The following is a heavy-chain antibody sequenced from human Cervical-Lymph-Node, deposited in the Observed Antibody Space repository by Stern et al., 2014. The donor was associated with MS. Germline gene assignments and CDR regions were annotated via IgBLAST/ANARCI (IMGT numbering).Heavy chain of an antibody. Sequence: VQLVESGPGLVKPSQTLSLTCTVSGGSISSGGYYWSWIRQHPGKGLEWIGYIYYSGSTYYNPSLKSRVTISVDTSKNQFSLKLSSVTAADTAVYYCARTRTSYSSGWYPFDYWGQGTLVTVSS. D-gene: IGHD6-19*01. CDR3: ARTRTSYSSGWYPFDY. V-gene: IGHV4-31*03. CDR2: IYYSGST. CDR1: GGSISSGGYY. J-gene: IGHJ4*02.